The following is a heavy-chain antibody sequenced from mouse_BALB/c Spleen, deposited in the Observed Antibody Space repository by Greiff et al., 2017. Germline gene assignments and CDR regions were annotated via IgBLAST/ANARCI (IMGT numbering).Heavy chain of an antibody. J-gene: IGHJ3*01. V-gene: IGHV5-6-5*01. Sequence: EVKVVESGGGLVKPGGSLKLSCAASGFTFSSYAMSWVRQTPEKRLEWVASISSGGSTYYPDSVKGRFTISRDNARNILYLQMSSLRSEDTAMYYCARGDLYGNYGFAYWGQGTLVTVSA. CDR2: ISSGGST. CDR1: GFTFSSYA. CDR3: ARGDLYGNYGFAY. D-gene: IGHD2-1*01.